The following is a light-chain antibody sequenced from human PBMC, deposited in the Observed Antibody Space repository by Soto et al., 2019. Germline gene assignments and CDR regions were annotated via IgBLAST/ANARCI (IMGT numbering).Light chain of an antibody. V-gene: IGKV1-5*01. J-gene: IGKJ4*01. CDR1: QSVRSW. CDR2: DAS. CDR3: QQYDNYPLN. Sequence: IQLTQSPSSLSASVVDRVTITFLASQSVRSWLAWYQQKPGRAPKFLIYDASSLESGVPSRFSGSGSGTEFTLTISNLQPDDFATYYCQQYDNYPLNCGGGTKGDIK.